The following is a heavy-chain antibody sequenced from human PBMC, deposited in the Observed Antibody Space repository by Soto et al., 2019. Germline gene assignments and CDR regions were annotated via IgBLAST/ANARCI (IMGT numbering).Heavy chain of an antibody. V-gene: IGHV3-7*01. CDR3: ATRRNNVHSYFGVLDF. Sequence: PRLSCAASGLAFSTHWMTWVRQVPGKGLEWVANINQDGTDKYYVDSVNGRFTISRDNAKNSVYLQMNSLRAEDTALYYCATRRNNVHSYFGVLDFWDQGTLVTASS. CDR2: INQDGTDK. D-gene: IGHD4-4*01. CDR1: GLAFSTHW. J-gene: IGHJ4*02.